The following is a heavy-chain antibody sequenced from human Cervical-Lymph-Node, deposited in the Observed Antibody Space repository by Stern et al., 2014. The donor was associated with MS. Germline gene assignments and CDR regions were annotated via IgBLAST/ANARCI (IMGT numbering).Heavy chain of an antibody. V-gene: IGHV3-23*01. J-gene: IGHJ4*02. D-gene: IGHD6-19*01. Sequence: EVQLLESGGTLVQPGGSLRLSFAASGFTFSSYAMSWVRQAPGKGMEWFSVISGSDGSPFYADSVKGRFTISRDNSKNTLFLQMNSLRAEDTAVYYCAKVYGSGPFDYWGQGTLVTVSS. CDR2: ISGSDGSP. CDR3: AKVYGSGPFDY. CDR1: GFTFSSYA.